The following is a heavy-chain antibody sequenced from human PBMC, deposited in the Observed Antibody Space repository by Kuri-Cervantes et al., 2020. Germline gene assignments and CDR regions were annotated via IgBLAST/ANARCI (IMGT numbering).Heavy chain of an antibody. V-gene: IGHV3-7*01. CDR2: IKQDGSEK. Sequence: GESLKISCAASGFTFSSYWMSWVRQAPGKGLEWVANIKQDGSEKYYVDSVKGRFTISRDNAKNSLYLQMNSLRAEDTAVYYCARDWGWFRDAFDIWGQGTMVTVSS. CDR3: ARDWGWFRDAFDI. D-gene: IGHD6-19*01. J-gene: IGHJ3*02. CDR1: GFTFSSYW.